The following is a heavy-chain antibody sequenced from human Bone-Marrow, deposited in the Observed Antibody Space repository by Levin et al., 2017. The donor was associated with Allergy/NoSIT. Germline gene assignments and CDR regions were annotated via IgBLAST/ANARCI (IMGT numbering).Heavy chain of an antibody. CDR2: VSKDGRTQ. D-gene: IGHD6-19*01. CDR3: AKAAVAGILGGFFDS. Sequence: GGSLRLSCAASGFPFSDFGMHWVRQAPGKGLQWVAGVSKDGRTQYYADSVKGRFTISRDNSKNSQSLHMDSLRPEDTALYFCAKAAVAGILGGFFDSWGQGTQVTVSS. J-gene: IGHJ4*02. V-gene: IGHV3-30*18. CDR1: GFPFSDFG.